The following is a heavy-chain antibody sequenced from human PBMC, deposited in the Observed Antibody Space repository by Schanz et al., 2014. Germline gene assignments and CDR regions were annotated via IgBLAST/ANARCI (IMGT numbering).Heavy chain of an antibody. D-gene: IGHD2-8*02. J-gene: IGHJ4*02. V-gene: IGHV3-30*18. CDR2: ISYDGNNE. CDR1: GFTFSSYG. Sequence: QVQLVESGGGVVRPGGSLRLSCEASGFTFSSYGMHWVRQAPGKGLEWVAVISYDGNNEDYADSVKGRFSISRDNSQNTLYLQMDSLRPEDTAVYFCAKDTGYCHGGACYCFEYWGLGILVTVSS. CDR3: AKDTGYCHGGACYCFEY.